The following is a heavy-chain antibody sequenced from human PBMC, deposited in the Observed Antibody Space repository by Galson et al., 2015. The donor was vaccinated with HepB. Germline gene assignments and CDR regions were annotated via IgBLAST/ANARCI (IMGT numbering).Heavy chain of an antibody. CDR3: ARGPEWLLSSSCGMDV. Sequence: SLRLSCAPSGFSFSTYWMHWVRQAPGKGLVWVSLVDGDESTTSYAESVKGRFTISRDNAKNTLYLQMNSLRAEDTAVYYCARGPEWLLSSSCGMDVWGQGTTVTVSS. CDR1: GFSFSTYW. J-gene: IGHJ6*02. D-gene: IGHD5-12*01. V-gene: IGHV3-74*01. CDR2: VDGDESTT.